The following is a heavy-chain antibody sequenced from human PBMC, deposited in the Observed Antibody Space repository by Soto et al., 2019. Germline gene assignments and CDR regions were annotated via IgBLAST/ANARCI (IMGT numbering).Heavy chain of an antibody. Sequence: EVQLVESGGGLVKPGGSLRLSCAASGFTFSSYSMNWVRQAPGKGLEWVSSISSSSSYIYYADSVKGRFTISRDNAKNSLYLQMNSLRAEDTAVYYCARDIALSVVPAAMLPLDAFDIWGQGTMVTVSS. CDR2: ISSSSSYI. CDR1: GFTFSSYS. CDR3: ARDIALSVVPAAMLPLDAFDI. V-gene: IGHV3-21*01. D-gene: IGHD2-2*01. J-gene: IGHJ3*02.